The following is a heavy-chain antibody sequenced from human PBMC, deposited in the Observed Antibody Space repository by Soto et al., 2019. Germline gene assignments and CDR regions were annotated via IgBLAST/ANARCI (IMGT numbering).Heavy chain of an antibody. Sequence: QVQLVESGGGLVKPGGSLRLSCAATGFTFSEYYMSWIRQAPGKRLEWVSYISGSGGTTYYGDSVRGRFTISRDNAKNSLSLQMNSLRGEDTAVYYCVRDYMPTVTNRYLDYWGQGTLVTVSS. D-gene: IGHD4-4*01. CDR2: ISGSGGTT. V-gene: IGHV3-11*01. J-gene: IGHJ4*02. CDR1: GFTFSEYY. CDR3: VRDYMPTVTNRYLDY.